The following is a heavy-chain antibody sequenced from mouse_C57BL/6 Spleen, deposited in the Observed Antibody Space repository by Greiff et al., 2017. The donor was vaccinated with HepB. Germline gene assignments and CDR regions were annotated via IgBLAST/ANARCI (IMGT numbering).Heavy chain of an antibody. D-gene: IGHD1-1*01. V-gene: IGHV5-6*01. J-gene: IGHJ1*03. Sequence: EVQRVESGGDLVKPGGSLKLSCAASGFTFSSYGMSWVRQTPDKRLEWVATISSGGSYTYYPDSVKGRFTISRDNAKNTLYLQMSSLKSEDTAMYYCARQRYYGSSTGYFDVWGTGTTVTVSS. CDR1: GFTFSSYG. CDR2: ISSGGSYT. CDR3: ARQRYYGSSTGYFDV.